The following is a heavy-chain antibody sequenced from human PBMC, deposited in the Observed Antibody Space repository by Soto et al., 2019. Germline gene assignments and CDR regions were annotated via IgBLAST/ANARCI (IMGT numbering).Heavy chain of an antibody. CDR2: ISGSGGST. CDR1: GFTFSSYA. V-gene: IGHV3-23*01. CDR3: AKAVETYYDILTGYYGNYFDY. D-gene: IGHD3-9*01. Sequence: EVQLLESGGGLVQPGGSLRLSCAASGFTFSSYAMSWVRQAPGKGLEWVSAISGSGGSTYYADSVKGRFTISRDNSKNTPDLRMNSVRGRDTAVYNCAKAVETYYDILTGYYGNYFDYWGQGTLVTVSS. J-gene: IGHJ4*02.